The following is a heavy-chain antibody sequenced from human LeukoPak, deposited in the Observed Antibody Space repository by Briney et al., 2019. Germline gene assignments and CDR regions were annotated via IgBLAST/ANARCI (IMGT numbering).Heavy chain of an antibody. CDR1: GSTFTSYG. Sequence: GASVKVSCKAAGSTFTSYGISWVRQAPGQGLGWMGGISAYNGNTNYAQKLQGRVTITADESTSTDYMELSSLRSEDTAVYYCARQVYSSSQNWFDPWGQGTLVTVSS. D-gene: IGHD6-13*01. J-gene: IGHJ5*02. V-gene: IGHV1-18*01. CDR3: ARQVYSSSQNWFDP. CDR2: ISAYNGNT.